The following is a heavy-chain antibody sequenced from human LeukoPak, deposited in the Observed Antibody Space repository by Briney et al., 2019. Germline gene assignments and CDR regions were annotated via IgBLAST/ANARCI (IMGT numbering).Heavy chain of an antibody. CDR3: ARNLHYYDSSGPDY. CDR2: IIPMYGIA. CDR1: GGTFSTYA. D-gene: IGHD3-22*01. J-gene: IGHJ4*02. V-gene: IGHV1-69*01. Sequence: GASVKVSCKASGGTFSTYAISWVRQAPGQGLEWMGGIIPMYGIANYAQKFQGRVTITADEPTTTAYLELSSLRSEDTAVYYCARNLHYYDSSGPDYWGQGTLVTVSS.